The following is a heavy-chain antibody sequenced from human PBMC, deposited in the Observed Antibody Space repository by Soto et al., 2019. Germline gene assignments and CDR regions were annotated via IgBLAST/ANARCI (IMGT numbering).Heavy chain of an antibody. CDR3: ARRYPWSNGMDV. CDR1: GFNLRNYD. J-gene: IGHJ6*02. D-gene: IGHD2-8*02. V-gene: IGHV3-13*01. CDR2: IGTEGDT. Sequence: PGGSLRLSCAASGFNLRNYDLHWVRQETGKDLEWVSGIGTEGDTFYSGSVKGRFTISRENAKNSFYLQMNSLSVGDTAVYYCARRYPWSNGMDVWGQGTTVTVSS.